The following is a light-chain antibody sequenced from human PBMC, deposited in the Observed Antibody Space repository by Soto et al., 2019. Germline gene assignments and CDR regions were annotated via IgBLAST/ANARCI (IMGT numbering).Light chain of an antibody. Sequence: QSVLTQPRSVSGSPGQSVTISCTGTSSDVGDYDYVSWYQQHPGRAPKLLIYGVGKRPSGVPDRFSGSKSGNTASLTISGLQAEDEADYYCCSYAGSYTLVFGGGTKLTVL. CDR2: GVG. V-gene: IGLV2-11*01. CDR3: CSYAGSYTLV. CDR1: SSDVGDYDY. J-gene: IGLJ2*01.